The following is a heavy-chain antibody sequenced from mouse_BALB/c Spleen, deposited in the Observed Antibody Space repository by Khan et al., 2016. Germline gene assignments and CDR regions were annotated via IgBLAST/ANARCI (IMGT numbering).Heavy chain of an antibody. J-gene: IGHJ2*01. CDR3: VRQLDFDY. Sequence: EVQLVESGGGFVQPKGSLKLSCAASGFTFNTYAMNWVRQAPGKGLEWVARIRSKSNNYATYYADSVKDRFTISRDDSQSMLYLQMNNLKTEDTAMYYCVRQLDFDYWGQGTTLTVSS. V-gene: IGHV10-1*02. CDR1: GFTFNTYA. CDR2: IRSKSNNYAT.